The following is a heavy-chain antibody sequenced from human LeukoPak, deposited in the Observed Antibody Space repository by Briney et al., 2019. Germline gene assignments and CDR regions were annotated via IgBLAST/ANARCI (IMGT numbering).Heavy chain of an antibody. Sequence: ASVKVSCKASGGTFSSYAISWVRQAPGQGLERMGRIIPILGIANYAQKFQGRVTITADKSTSTAYMELSSLRSEDTAVYYCARETGIARVDYWGQGTLVTVSS. D-gene: IGHD6-13*01. CDR2: IIPILGIA. J-gene: IGHJ4*02. CDR3: ARETGIARVDY. V-gene: IGHV1-69*04. CDR1: GGTFSSYA.